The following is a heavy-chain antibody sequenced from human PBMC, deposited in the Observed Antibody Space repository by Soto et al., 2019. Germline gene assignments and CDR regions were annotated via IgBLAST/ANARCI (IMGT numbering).Heavy chain of an antibody. CDR2: IYYTGST. CDR1: VGSSSRGGYY. D-gene: IGHD5-18*01. V-gene: IGHV4-31*03. Sequence: SEALSLTCTVSVGSSSRGGYYWSWIRQHPGKGLEWIGYIYYTGSTFYNPSLKSRLIMSVDMSQNHFSLTLNSVTAADTAVYYCARVAGYSYGRYFDYWGLGTLVTVSS. J-gene: IGHJ4*02. CDR3: ARVAGYSYGRYFDY.